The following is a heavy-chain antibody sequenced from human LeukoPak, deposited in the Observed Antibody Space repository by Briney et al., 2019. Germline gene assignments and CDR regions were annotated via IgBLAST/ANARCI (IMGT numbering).Heavy chain of an antibody. D-gene: IGHD5-24*01. V-gene: IGHV3-23*01. CDR3: ASYTSVGAYFDF. Sequence: GGSLRLSCAASGFTFSAYAMNWVRQAPGKGLEWVSVIGGNGAEIFYGDSVKGRFTISRDNSKNTLYLEINSLRAEDTAVYYCASYTSVGAYFDFWGQGTLVTVSS. CDR2: IGGNGAEI. CDR1: GFTFSAYA. J-gene: IGHJ4*02.